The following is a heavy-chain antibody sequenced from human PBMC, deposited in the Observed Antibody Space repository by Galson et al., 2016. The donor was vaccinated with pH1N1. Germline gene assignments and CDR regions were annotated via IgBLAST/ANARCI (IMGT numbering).Heavy chain of an antibody. V-gene: IGHV3-23*01. CDR2: INVRGVTT. Sequence: SLRLSCAASGFTFSSYAMIWVRQAPGKGLDWVSTINVRGVTTYYADSVKGRFTISRDNSKNTLYLQMNSLRAEDTAVYYCAKGCYYGDYLDYYYFYNMDVWGQGTTVTVSS. CDR1: GFTFSSYA. D-gene: IGHD4-17*01. J-gene: IGHJ6*02. CDR3: AKGCYYGDYLDYYYFYNMDV.